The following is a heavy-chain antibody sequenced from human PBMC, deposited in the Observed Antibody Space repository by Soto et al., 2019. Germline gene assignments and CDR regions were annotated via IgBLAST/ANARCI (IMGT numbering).Heavy chain of an antibody. Sequence: TSETLSLTCAVSGYSISSGYYWGWIRQPPGKGLEWIGSIYHSGSTYYNPSLKSRVTISVDTSKNQFSLKLSSVTAADTAVYYCARDGLLNFDYWGQGTLVTVSS. V-gene: IGHV4-38-2*02. CDR1: GYSISSGYY. D-gene: IGHD2-15*01. CDR2: IYHSGST. J-gene: IGHJ4*02. CDR3: ARDGLLNFDY.